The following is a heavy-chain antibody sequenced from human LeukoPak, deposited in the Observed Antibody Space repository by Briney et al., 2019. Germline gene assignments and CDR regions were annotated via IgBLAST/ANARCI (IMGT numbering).Heavy chain of an antibody. CDR1: GYTFTSYG. CDR2: FSAYNGNT. Sequence: ASVKVSCKASGYTFTSYGISWVRQAPGQGLEWMGWFSAYNGNTNYAQKLQGRVTMTTDTSTSTAYMELRSLRSADTAVYYCARDTYYDFWGGYHFYFDYWGQGTLVTVSS. D-gene: IGHD3-3*01. J-gene: IGHJ4*02. CDR3: ARDTYYDFWGGYHFYFDY. V-gene: IGHV1-18*01.